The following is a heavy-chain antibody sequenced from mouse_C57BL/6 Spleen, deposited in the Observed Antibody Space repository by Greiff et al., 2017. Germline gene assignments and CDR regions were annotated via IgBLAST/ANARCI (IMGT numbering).Heavy chain of an antibody. CDR3: ATSMEEGYFDV. CDR1: GFSLTSYG. Sequence: QVQLKQSGPGLVQPSQSLSITCTVPGFSLTSYGVHWVRQPPGKGLEWLGVIWSGGSTDYNAAFISRLSISKDNSKSQVFFKMNSRQANDTAIYYCATSMEEGYFDVWGTGTTVTVSS. J-gene: IGHJ1*03. CDR2: IWSGGST. V-gene: IGHV2-4*01.